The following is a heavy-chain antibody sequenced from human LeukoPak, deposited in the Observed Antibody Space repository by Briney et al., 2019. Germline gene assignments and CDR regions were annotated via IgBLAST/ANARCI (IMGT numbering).Heavy chain of an antibody. D-gene: IGHD2-15*01. CDR3: AREGLGYCSGGSCYGAFDI. V-gene: IGHV4-34*01. Sequence: SETLSLTCAVYGGSFSGYYWSWIRQPPGKGLEWIGEINHSGSTNYNPSLKSRVTISVDTSKNQFSLKLSSVTAADTAVYYCAREGLGYCSGGSCYGAFDIWGQGTMVTVSS. CDR2: INHSGST. J-gene: IGHJ3*02. CDR1: GGSFSGYY.